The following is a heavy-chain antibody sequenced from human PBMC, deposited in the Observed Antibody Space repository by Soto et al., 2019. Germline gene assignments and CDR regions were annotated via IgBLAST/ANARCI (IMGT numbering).Heavy chain of an antibody. CDR2: ISGSGGST. J-gene: IGHJ4*02. Sequence: GGSLRLSCAASGFTFSSYAMGWVRQAPGKGLEWVSAISGSGGSTYYADSVKGRFTISRDNSKNTLYLQMNSLRAEDTAVYYCAKRGAHYDILTGYYGVYYFDYWGQGTLVTVSS. CDR1: GFTFSSYA. D-gene: IGHD3-9*01. V-gene: IGHV3-23*01. CDR3: AKRGAHYDILTGYYGVYYFDY.